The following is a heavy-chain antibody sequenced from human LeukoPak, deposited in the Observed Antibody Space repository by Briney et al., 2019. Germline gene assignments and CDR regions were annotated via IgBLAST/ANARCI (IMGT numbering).Heavy chain of an antibody. V-gene: IGHV3-30*03. D-gene: IGHD3-22*01. J-gene: IGHJ6*02. CDR1: GFTFSSYG. CDR2: ISYDGSIK. CDR3: ARPLSNGYFHDSGGYYPYAMDV. Sequence: GGSLRLSCAASGFTFSSYGMHWVRQAPGKGLEWVAVISYDGSIKYYADSLKGRFTISRDNSKNTLYLQMNSLRGYDSAVYYRARPLSNGYFHDSGGYYPYAMDVWGQGTTVTVSS.